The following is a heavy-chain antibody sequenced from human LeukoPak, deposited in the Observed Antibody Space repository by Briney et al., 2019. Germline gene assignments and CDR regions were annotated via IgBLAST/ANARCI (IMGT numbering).Heavy chain of an antibody. J-gene: IGHJ4*02. CDR3: ARAIKAVAGTFHRDYYFDY. CDR2: IRYDGSKK. V-gene: IGHV3-30*02. D-gene: IGHD6-19*01. CDR1: GFTFSSYG. Sequence: GGSLRLSCAASGFTFSSYGMHWVRQAPGKGLEWVAFIRYDGSKKYYTDSVKGRFTISRDNSKNTLYLQMNSLRAEDTAVYYCARAIKAVAGTFHRDYYFDYWGQGTLVTVSS.